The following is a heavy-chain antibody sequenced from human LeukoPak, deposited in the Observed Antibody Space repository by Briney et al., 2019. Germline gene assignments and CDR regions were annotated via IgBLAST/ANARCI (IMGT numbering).Heavy chain of an antibody. D-gene: IGHD6-19*01. CDR3: ARCSSGPEVVDY. CDR1: GGSISSYY. CDR2: IYYSGST. V-gene: IGHV4-59*01. Sequence: PSETLSLTCTVSGGSISSYYWSWIRQPPGKGLEWIGYIYYSGSTNYNPSLKSRVTISVDTSNNQFSLKLSSVTAADSAVYYGARCSSGPEVVDYWGQGTLVTVSS. J-gene: IGHJ4*02.